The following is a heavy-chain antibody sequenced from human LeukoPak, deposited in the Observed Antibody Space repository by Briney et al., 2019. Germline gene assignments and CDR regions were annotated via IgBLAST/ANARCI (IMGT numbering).Heavy chain of an antibody. D-gene: IGHD3-22*01. CDR1: GGSISSYY. J-gene: IGHJ3*02. CDR2: IYYSGST. CDR3: ARHVPPYYYDSSGSPDI. V-gene: IGHV4-59*08. Sequence: SETLSLTCTVSGGSISSYYWSWIRQPPGKGLEWIGYIYYSGSTNYNPSLKSRVTISVDTSKNQFSLKLSSVTAADTAVYYCARHVPPYYYDSSGSPDIWGQGTMVTVSS.